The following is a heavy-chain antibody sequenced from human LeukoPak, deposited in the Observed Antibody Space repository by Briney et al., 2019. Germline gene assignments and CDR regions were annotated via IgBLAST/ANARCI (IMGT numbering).Heavy chain of an antibody. D-gene: IGHD3-10*01. V-gene: IGHV4-4*07. CDR1: GGSISGHY. CDR3: AKGGESSLPFDY. Sequence: SETLSLTCTVSGGSISGHYWSWIRQPAGKEPEWIGRVHTTGGTNYNPSLKSRLTMSVDTSKNQFSLHLTSVTAADTAVYYCAKGGESSLPFDYWGQGTLVTVSP. J-gene: IGHJ4*02. CDR2: VHTTGGT.